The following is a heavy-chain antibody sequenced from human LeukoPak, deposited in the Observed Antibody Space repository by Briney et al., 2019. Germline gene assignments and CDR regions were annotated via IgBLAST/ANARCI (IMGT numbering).Heavy chain of an antibody. CDR2: ISYDGSNK. J-gene: IGHJ6*02. D-gene: IGHD2-2*01. V-gene: IGHV3-30*18. Sequence: GRSLRLSCAASGFTFSSYGMHWVRQAPGKGLEWVAVISYDGSNKYYADSVKGRFTISRDNSKNTLYLQMNSLRAEDTAVYYCAKGHSGYCGSTSCYRAEDYYYGMDVWGQGTTVTVSS. CDR3: AKGHSGYCGSTSCYRAEDYYYGMDV. CDR1: GFTFSSYG.